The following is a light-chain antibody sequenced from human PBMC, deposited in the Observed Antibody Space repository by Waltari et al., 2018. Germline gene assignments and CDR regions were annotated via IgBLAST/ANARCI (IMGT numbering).Light chain of an antibody. CDR3: QKYNSAPWT. V-gene: IGKV1-27*01. CDR1: QDISNY. CDR2: AAS. Sequence: DIQMTQSPSSQSASVGDRVTITCRASQDISNYLAWYQQKPGKVPKLLIYAASTLQSGVPSRFSGSGSGTDFTLTIGSLQPEDVATYYCQKYNSAPWTFGQGTKVEIK. J-gene: IGKJ1*01.